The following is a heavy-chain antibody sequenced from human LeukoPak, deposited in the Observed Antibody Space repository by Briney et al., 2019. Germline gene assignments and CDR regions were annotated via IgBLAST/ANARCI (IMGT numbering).Heavy chain of an antibody. CDR3: ARADYFDSSALSGRTFDI. CDR1: GGSFSGFY. V-gene: IGHV4-34*01. Sequence: SETLSLTCAVDGGSFSGFYWSWLRQPPGKGLEWIGEITHGESADYNPSLKSRVTISFDTSKNHLSLKLTSVTAADTAAYYCARADYFDSSALSGRTFDIWGQGTLVTVSS. CDR2: ITHGESA. J-gene: IGHJ3*02. D-gene: IGHD3-22*01.